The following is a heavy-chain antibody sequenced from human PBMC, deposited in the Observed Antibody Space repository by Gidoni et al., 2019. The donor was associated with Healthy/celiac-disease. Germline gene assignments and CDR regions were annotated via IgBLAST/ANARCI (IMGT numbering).Heavy chain of an antibody. V-gene: IGHV3-23*01. CDR3: AKASDGYY. CDR2: GSGGST. Sequence: GSGGSTYYADSVKGRFTISRDNSKNTLYLQMNSLRAEETAVYYCAKASDGYYWGQGTLVTVSS. J-gene: IGHJ4*02.